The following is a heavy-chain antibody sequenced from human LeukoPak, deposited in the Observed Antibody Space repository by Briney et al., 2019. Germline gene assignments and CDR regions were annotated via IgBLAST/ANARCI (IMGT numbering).Heavy chain of an antibody. J-gene: IGHJ4*02. CDR3: AREDSSGLDY. Sequence: GGSLRLSCAASGFTFSSYAMNWVRQAPGKGLEWVSSSSGSTIYYADSVKGRFTISRDNAKNSLYLQMNSLRAEDTAIYYCAREDSSGLDYWGQGTLVTVSS. CDR2: SSSGSTI. CDR1: GFTFSSYA. D-gene: IGHD6-19*01. V-gene: IGHV3-48*03.